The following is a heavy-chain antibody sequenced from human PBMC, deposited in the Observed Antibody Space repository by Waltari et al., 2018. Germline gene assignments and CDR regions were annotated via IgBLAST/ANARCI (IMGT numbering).Heavy chain of an antibody. CDR2: IYYSGTT. D-gene: IGHD3-22*01. Sequence: QVQLQESGPGLVKPSQTLSLTCTVSGDSISSGNYYWSWISQPPGKGLEWIGYIYYSGTTYYNPSLKSRVTVSVDMSKNQFSLKLSSVTATDTAVYYCASRSRGILLDAFHIWGQGTTVTVSS. J-gene: IGHJ3*02. V-gene: IGHV4-30-4*08. CDR1: GDSISSGNYY. CDR3: ASRSRGILLDAFHI.